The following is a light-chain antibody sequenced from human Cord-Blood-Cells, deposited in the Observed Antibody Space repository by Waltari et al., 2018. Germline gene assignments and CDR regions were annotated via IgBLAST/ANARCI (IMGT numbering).Light chain of an antibody. CDR1: Y. V-gene: IGLV2-11*01. J-gene: IGLJ3*02. CDR2: DVS. Sequence: YVSWYQQHPGKAPKLMIYDVSKRPSGVPDRFSGSKSGNTASLTISGLQAEDEADYYCCSYAGSYLNWVFGGGTKLTVL. CDR3: CSYAGSYLNWV.